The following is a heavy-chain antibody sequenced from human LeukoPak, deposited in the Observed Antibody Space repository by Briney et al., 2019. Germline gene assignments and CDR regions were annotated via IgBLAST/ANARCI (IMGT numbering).Heavy chain of an antibody. Sequence: KTGGSLRLSCAASGFTFSSYGMSWVRQAPGKGLEWVSAISDSGGSTYYADSVKGRFTISRDNSKNTLYLQMNSLRVEDTAVYYCANQIFHGFGPDNWGQGTLVTVSS. CDR2: ISDSGGST. CDR3: ANQIFHGFGPDN. D-gene: IGHD2/OR15-2a*01. CDR1: GFTFSSYG. J-gene: IGHJ4*02. V-gene: IGHV3-23*01.